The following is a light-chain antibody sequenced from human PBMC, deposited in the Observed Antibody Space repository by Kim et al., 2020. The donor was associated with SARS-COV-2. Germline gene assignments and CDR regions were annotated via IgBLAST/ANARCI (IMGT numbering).Light chain of an antibody. CDR3: QQYSSSPAT. V-gene: IGKV3-20*01. Sequence: PGERANLACRASQSVSSNYLAWYQQKPGQAPRLLIYGASSRATGIPDRFSGSGSGTDFTLTITRLEPEDFAVYYCQQYSSSPATFGQGTKVDIK. CDR1: QSVSSNY. CDR2: GAS. J-gene: IGKJ1*01.